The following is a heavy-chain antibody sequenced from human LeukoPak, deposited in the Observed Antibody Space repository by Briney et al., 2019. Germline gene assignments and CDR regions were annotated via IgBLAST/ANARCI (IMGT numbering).Heavy chain of an antibody. CDR2: MNPNSGNT. Sequence: GASVKVSCKASGYTFTSYDINWVRQATGQGLEWMGWMNPNSGNTGYAQKFQGRVTMTRNTSISTAYMELSSLRSEDTAVYYSARVICSSTSCFDLFDYWGQGTLVTVSS. V-gene: IGHV1-8*01. D-gene: IGHD2-2*01. CDR1: GYTFTSYD. CDR3: ARVICSSTSCFDLFDY. J-gene: IGHJ4*02.